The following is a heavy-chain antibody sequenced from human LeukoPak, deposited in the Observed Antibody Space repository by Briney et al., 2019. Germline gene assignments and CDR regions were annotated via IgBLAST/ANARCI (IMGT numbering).Heavy chain of an antibody. Sequence: GASVKVSCKASGYTFTGYYMHWVRQAPGQGLEWMGWINPNSGGTNYAQKFQGRVTMTRNTSISTAYMELSSLRSEDTAVYYCARVDDSSGYLDYWGQGTLVTVSS. CDR2: INPNSGGT. D-gene: IGHD3-22*01. J-gene: IGHJ4*02. V-gene: IGHV1-2*02. CDR3: ARVDDSSGYLDY. CDR1: GYTFTGYY.